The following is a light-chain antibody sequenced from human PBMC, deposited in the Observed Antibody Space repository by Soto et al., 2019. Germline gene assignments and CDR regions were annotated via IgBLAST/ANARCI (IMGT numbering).Light chain of an antibody. Sequence: EIVLTQSPATLSVSPGERATLSCRASQSVSSNLAWYQKKPGQAPRLLIYDASTRATGIPARFSGSGSGTEFTLTISSLQSEDFALCDCQQYNNFPPYTFGQGTKLEIK. CDR2: DAS. CDR1: QSVSSN. J-gene: IGKJ2*01. CDR3: QQYNNFPPYT. V-gene: IGKV3-15*01.